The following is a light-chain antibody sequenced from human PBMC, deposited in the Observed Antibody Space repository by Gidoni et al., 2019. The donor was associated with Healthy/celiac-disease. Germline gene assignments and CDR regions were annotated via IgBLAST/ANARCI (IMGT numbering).Light chain of an antibody. CDR1: SSNIGSTT. CDR3: SACDARLNGPV. Sequence: QSVLTRPPSASGTPGQGVTIPCSGSSSNIGSTTANWYQQLPGTAPKLLIHTNNQRPSGVPDRFPGSKSGTSAPLAISGLQSEDGADYYCSACDARLNGPVFGGGTKLTVL. J-gene: IGLJ2*01. V-gene: IGLV1-44*01. CDR2: TNN.